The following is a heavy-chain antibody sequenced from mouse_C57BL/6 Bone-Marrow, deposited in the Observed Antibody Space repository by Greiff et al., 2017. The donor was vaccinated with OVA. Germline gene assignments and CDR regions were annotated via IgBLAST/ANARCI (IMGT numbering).Heavy chain of an antibody. CDR2: IDPSDSYT. Sequence: QVQLQQPGAELVMPGASVKLSCKASGYTFTSYWKHWVKQRPGQGLEWIGEIDPSDSYTNYNQKFKGKSTLTVDKSSSTAYMQLSSLTSEDSAVYYCARSCSNWFAYWGQGTLVTVSA. CDR3: ARSCSNWFAY. V-gene: IGHV1-69*01. J-gene: IGHJ3*01. CDR1: GYTFTSYW. D-gene: IGHD1-1*01.